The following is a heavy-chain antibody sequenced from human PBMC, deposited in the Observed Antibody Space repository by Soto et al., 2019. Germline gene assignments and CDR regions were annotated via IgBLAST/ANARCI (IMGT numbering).Heavy chain of an antibody. CDR3: AREWRQQLVLYYYYYYGMDV. J-gene: IGHJ6*02. CDR1: GYTFTSYG. Sequence: QVQLVQSGAEVKKPGASVKVSCKASGYTFTSYGISWVRQAPGQGLEWMGWISAYNGNTNYAQKLQGRVTMTTDTSTSTAYMERRSLSSDDTAVYYCAREWRQQLVLYYYYYYGMDVWGQGTTVTVSS. V-gene: IGHV1-18*04. CDR2: ISAYNGNT. D-gene: IGHD6-13*01.